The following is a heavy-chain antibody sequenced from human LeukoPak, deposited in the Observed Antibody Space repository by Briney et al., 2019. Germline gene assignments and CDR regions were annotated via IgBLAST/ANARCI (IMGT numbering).Heavy chain of an antibody. CDR2: ISSSSNYI. CDR1: GFTFSTYG. Sequence: GGSLRLSCAASGFTFSTYGMNWVRQAPGKGLEWVSSISSSSNYIYTADSVKGRFTISRDNAKNSLSLQMNSLRAEDTAVYCCARGRSGWGFDNWGQGSLVTVSS. CDR3: ARGRSGWGFDN. D-gene: IGHD6-19*01. V-gene: IGHV3-21*01. J-gene: IGHJ4*02.